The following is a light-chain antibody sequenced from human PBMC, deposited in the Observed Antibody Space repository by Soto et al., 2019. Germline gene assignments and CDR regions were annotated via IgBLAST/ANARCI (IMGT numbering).Light chain of an antibody. CDR1: QTIISW. CDR2: KAS. CDR3: QHYNSYSEA. J-gene: IGKJ1*01. V-gene: IGKV1-5*03. Sequence: DIQMTQSTSSLSASVGDRVTITCRASQTIISWLAWYQQKPGKAPKLLIYKASTLKSGVPSRFSGSGSGTEFTLTISSLQPDDFATYYCQHYNSYSEAFAQGTKVDIK.